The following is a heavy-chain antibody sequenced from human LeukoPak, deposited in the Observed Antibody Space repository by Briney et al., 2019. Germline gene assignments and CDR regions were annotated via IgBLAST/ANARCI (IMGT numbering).Heavy chain of an antibody. V-gene: IGHV4-39*01. Sequence: SETLSLTCTVSGGSISSSSYYWGWIRQPPGEGLEGIGSIYYSGSTYYNPSLKSRVTISVDTSKNQFSLKLSSVTAADTAVYYCATGYSSGWYYYYMDVWGKGTTVTVSS. CDR1: GGSISSSSYY. D-gene: IGHD6-19*01. CDR3: ATGYSSGWYYYYMDV. J-gene: IGHJ6*03. CDR2: IYYSGST.